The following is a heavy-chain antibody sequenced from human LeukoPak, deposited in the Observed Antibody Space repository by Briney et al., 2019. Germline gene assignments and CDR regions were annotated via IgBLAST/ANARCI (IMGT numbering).Heavy chain of an antibody. Sequence: SVKVSCKASGYTFTSYAISWVRQAPGQGLEWMGGIIPIFGTANYAQKFQGRVTITADESTSTAYMELSSLRSEDTAVYYCARGVVVVVAATWFDPWGQGTLVTVSS. J-gene: IGHJ5*02. CDR2: IIPIFGTA. V-gene: IGHV1-69*13. D-gene: IGHD2-15*01. CDR3: ARGVVVVVAATWFDP. CDR1: GYTFTSYA.